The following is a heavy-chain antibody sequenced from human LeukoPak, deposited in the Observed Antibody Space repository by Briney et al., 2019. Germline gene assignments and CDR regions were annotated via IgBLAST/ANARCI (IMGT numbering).Heavy chain of an antibody. J-gene: IGHJ6*02. V-gene: IGHV6-1*01. CDR1: GDSVSTTASI. CDR2: TYYRSKWNY. CDR3: ARRRHANNGVDV. Sequence: SQTLSLTCAISGDSVSTTASIWNWIRQSPSRGLEWLGRTYYRSKWNYDYADSVKSRITISPDASENQFSLQLQFGTPEDAAVYYCARRRHANNGVDVWGQGTTVTVSS.